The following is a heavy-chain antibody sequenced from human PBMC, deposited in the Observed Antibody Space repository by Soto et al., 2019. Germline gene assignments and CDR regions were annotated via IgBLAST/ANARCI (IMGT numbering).Heavy chain of an antibody. CDR1: GFSFSPYA. CDR2: ISGSGNKT. CDR3: ARGVRLHFDN. J-gene: IGHJ4*02. V-gene: IGHV3-23*01. Sequence: GGSLRLSCAASGFSFSPYAMSWVRQAPGKGLEWVSSISGSGNKTYYADSVKGRFTISRDNSKDTLFLQMNGLSAEDTALYYCARGVRLHFDNWGQGTLVTVSS.